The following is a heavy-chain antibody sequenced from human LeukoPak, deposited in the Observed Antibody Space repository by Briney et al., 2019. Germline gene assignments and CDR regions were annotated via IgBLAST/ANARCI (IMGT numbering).Heavy chain of an antibody. J-gene: IGHJ4*02. CDR3: AKSMRIAAAGTGVDY. D-gene: IGHD6-13*01. V-gene: IGHV3-23*01. Sequence: GGSLRLSCAASGFTFSSYAMSWVRQAPGKGLEWVTAISGSGGSTYYADSVKGRFTISRDNSKNTLYLQMNSLRAEDTAVYYCAKSMRIAAAGTGVDYWGQGTLVTVSS. CDR1: GFTFSSYA. CDR2: ISGSGGST.